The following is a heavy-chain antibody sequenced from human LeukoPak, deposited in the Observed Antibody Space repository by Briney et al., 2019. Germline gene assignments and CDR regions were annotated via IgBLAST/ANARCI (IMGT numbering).Heavy chain of an antibody. CDR2: IIPIFGTA. J-gene: IGHJ4*02. CDR3: AGGATGVYAILGGEI. CDR1: GGTFSSYA. V-gene: IGHV1-69*13. D-gene: IGHD2-8*01. Sequence: GASVKVSCKASGGTFSSYAISWVRQAPGQGLEWMGGIIPIFGTANYAQKFQGRVTITADESTSTAYMELSGLRSEDTAVYYCAGGATGVYAILGGEIWGQGTLVTVSS.